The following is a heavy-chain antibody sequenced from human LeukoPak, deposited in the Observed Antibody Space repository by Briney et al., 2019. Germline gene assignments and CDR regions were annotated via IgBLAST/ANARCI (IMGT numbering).Heavy chain of an antibody. D-gene: IGHD7-27*01. J-gene: IGHJ4*02. CDR3: ARSPLGIAPFDY. CDR2: ISYDGSNK. V-gene: IGHV3-30*04. CDR1: GFTFSSYA. Sequence: GGSLRLSCAASGFTFSSYAMHWVRQAAGKGLEWVAVISYDGSNKYYADPVKGRFTISRDNSKNTLYLQMNSLRAEDTAVYYCARSPLGIAPFDYWGQGTLVTVSS.